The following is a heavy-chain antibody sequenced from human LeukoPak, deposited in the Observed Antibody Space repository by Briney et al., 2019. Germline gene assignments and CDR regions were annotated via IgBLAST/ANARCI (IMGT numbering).Heavy chain of an antibody. J-gene: IGHJ4*02. CDR3: ARDLAWGAFDY. CDR1: GFTFSGSA. Sequence: PGGSLRLSCAASGFTFSGSAMHWVRQASGKGLEWVGRIRSKANSYATAYAASVKGRFTISRDDSKNTLSLQMNSLRVEDTATYYCARDLAWGAFDYWGQGTLVTVSS. V-gene: IGHV3-73*01. CDR2: IRSKANSYAT. D-gene: IGHD7-27*01.